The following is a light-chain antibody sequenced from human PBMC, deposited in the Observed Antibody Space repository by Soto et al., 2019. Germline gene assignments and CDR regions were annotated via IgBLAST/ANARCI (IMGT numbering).Light chain of an antibody. V-gene: IGKV1-39*01. CDR3: QQSHSSPLT. J-gene: IGKJ4*01. CDR2: AAS. CDR1: QTISTY. Sequence: DIPMTQSPSSLSGSLGDTVTITCRASQTISTYVNWYQQRPGRAPYLIIYAASILQNGVPSRFSGGGSGTDFTLTISGLQAEDFATYYCQQSHSSPLTFGGGTKVDIK.